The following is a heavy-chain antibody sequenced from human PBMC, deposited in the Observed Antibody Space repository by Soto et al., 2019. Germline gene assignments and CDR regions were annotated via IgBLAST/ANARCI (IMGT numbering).Heavy chain of an antibody. V-gene: IGHV1-69*12. CDR3: ARDLQLLYDHYYSGMDV. D-gene: IGHD5-18*01. CDR1: GGTFSSYA. Sequence: QVQLVQSGAEVKKPGSSVKVSCKASGGTFSSYAISWVRQAPGQGLEWMGGIIPIFGTANYAQKFQGRVTITADESTSTAYMELSSLRSEDTAVYYCARDLQLLYDHYYSGMDVWGQGTTVTVSS. CDR2: IIPIFGTA. J-gene: IGHJ6*02.